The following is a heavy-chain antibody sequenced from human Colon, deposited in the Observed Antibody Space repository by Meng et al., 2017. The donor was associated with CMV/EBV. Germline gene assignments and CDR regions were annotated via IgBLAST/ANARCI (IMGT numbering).Heavy chain of an antibody. D-gene: IGHD2-8*02. V-gene: IGHV3-23*01. CDR2: ISGSGETT. CDR1: GFTFSSYA. J-gene: IGHJ4*02. Sequence: GESLKISCVGSGFTFSSYAMSWVRQAPGKGLEWVSGISGSGETTYYADSVKGRVTISRDNSRSTLFLEVNNLRADDTAVYYCATGGYCTGITRAPFYWGEGTLVTVSS. CDR3: ATGGYCTGITRAPFY.